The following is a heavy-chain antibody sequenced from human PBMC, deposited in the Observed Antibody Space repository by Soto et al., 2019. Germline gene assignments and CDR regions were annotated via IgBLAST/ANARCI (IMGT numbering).Heavy chain of an antibody. CDR2: IYYSGST. Sequence: SETLSLTCTVSGGSISSGGYYWSWIRQHPGKGLEWIGSIYYSGSTYYNPSLKSRVTISVDTSKNQFSLKLSSVTAADTAVYYCARDWVVRGVITSPRYYGMDVWGQGTTVTVSS. CDR1: GGSISSGGYY. V-gene: IGHV4-31*03. J-gene: IGHJ6*02. D-gene: IGHD3-10*01. CDR3: ARDWVVRGVITSPRYYGMDV.